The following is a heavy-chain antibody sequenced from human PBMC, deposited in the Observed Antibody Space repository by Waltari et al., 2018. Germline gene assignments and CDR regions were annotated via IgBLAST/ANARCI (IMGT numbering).Heavy chain of an antibody. D-gene: IGHD1-26*01. Sequence: QVQLQESGPGLVKPSETLSLTCTVSGGSVNSHYWSWIRQSPGKGLEWSGYIYHRRSPNYNPSLQSRVTISVDKSKNQFSLKLSSVTAADTAVYYCARIGVGPTITENDYWGQGTLVTVSS. CDR3: ARIGVGPTITENDY. J-gene: IGHJ4*02. V-gene: IGHV4-59*02. CDR2: IYHRRSP. CDR1: GGSVNSHY.